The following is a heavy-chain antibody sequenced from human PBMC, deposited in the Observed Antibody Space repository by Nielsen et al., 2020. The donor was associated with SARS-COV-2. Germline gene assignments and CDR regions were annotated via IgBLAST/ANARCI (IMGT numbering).Heavy chain of an antibody. J-gene: IGHJ6*03. D-gene: IGHD4-17*01. CDR3: ARARGAYGDYYYYYYTDV. Sequence: SQTLSLTCAIPGDSVSSSSAAWNWLRPSPSRGLEWLGRTYYRSKWYNDYAVSVKSRITINPDTSKNQFSLHLNSVTPEDTAVYYCARARGAYGDYYYYYYTDVWGKGTTVTVSS. CDR1: GDSVSSSSAA. CDR2: TYYRSKWYN. V-gene: IGHV6-1*01.